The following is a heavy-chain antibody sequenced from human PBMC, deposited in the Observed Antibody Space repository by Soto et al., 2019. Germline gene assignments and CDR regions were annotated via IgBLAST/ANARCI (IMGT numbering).Heavy chain of an antibody. CDR3: ARPTCSYNSRAPPAY. CDR2: ISSSSSTI. V-gene: IGHV3-48*01. D-gene: IGHD3-22*01. Sequence: GGSLRLSCAASGFTFSTYSMNWVRQAPGKGLEWVSYISSSSSTIFYTDSVKGRFTVSRDNAKNSLYLQMNSLRAEDTAVYYCARPTCSYNSRAPPAYWGQGTLVTLS. J-gene: IGHJ4*02. CDR1: GFTFSTYS.